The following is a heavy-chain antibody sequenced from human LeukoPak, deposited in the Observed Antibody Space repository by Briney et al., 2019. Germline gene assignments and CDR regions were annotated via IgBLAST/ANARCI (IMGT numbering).Heavy chain of an antibody. V-gene: IGHV3-74*01. J-gene: IGHJ4*02. D-gene: IGHD3-22*01. CDR2: IYVDGRTT. CDR3: AREIPSYYDSSGSFDY. CDR1: GFTFSNYW. Sequence: GGSLRLSCVASGFTFSNYWMHWVRQPPGKGLVWVSRIYVDGRTTNYADSVKGRFTISRDNAKNTVYLEMNSLRAEDTAVYYCAREIPSYYDSSGSFDYWGQGTLVTVSS.